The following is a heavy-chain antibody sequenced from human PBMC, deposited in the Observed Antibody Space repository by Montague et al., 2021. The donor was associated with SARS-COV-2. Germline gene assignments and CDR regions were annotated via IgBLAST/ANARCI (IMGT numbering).Heavy chain of an antibody. V-gene: IGHV4-59*12. D-gene: IGHD2-2*01. CDR1: GFTFSSYE. J-gene: IGHJ6*03. CDR3: ARARQDVVVPALGIGAYYYYYYMDV. CDR2: IYYSGST. Sequence: LRLSWAASGFTFSSYEMSWIRQPPGKGLEWIGYIYYSGSTNYNPSLKSRVTISVDTSKNQFSLKLSSVTAADTAVYYCARARQDVVVPALGIGAYYYYYYMDVWGKGTTVTGSS.